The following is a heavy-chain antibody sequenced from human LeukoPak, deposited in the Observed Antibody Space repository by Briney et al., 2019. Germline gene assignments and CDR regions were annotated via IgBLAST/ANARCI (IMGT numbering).Heavy chain of an antibody. CDR2: IIPIFGIA. D-gene: IGHD3-22*01. CDR1: GGTFSSYA. J-gene: IGHJ4*02. V-gene: IGHV1-69*10. Sequence: ASVKVSCKASGGTFSSYAISWVRQAPGQGLEWMGGIIPIFGIANYAQKFQGRVTITADKSTSTAYMELSSLRSEDTAVYYCARDGYYYDSSGSDYWGQGTLVTVSS. CDR3: ARDGYYYDSSGSDY.